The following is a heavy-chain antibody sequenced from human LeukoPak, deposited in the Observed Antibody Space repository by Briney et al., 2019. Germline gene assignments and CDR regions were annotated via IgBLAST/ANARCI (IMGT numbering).Heavy chain of an antibody. CDR1: GFTFSSYA. CDR2: ISGSGGST. V-gene: IGHV3-23*01. Sequence: PGGSLRLSCAASGFTFSSYAMSWVRQAPGKGLEWVSAISGSGGSTYYADPVKGRFTISRDNSKNTLYLQMNSLRAEDTAVYYCAKAPYSSSWFNYFDYWGQGTLVTVSS. J-gene: IGHJ4*02. CDR3: AKAPYSSSWFNYFDY. D-gene: IGHD6-13*01.